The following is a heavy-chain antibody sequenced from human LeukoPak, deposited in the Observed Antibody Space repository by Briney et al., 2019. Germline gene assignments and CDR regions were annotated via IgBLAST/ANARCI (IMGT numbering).Heavy chain of an antibody. CDR3: ASEVRGWALDP. J-gene: IGHJ5*02. CDR2: IYNDGSII. V-gene: IGHV3-74*01. D-gene: IGHD1-26*01. CDR1: GFTFSNYW. Sequence: GGSLRLSCAASGFTFSNYWMHWVRQAPGKGLVWVSRIYNDGSIITDADSVKGRFTISRDNTKSTLYLQMNSLRAEDTAVYYCASEVRGWALDPWGQGTLVTVSS.